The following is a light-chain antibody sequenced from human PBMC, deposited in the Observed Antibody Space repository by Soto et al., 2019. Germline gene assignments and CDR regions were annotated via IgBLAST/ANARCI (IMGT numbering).Light chain of an antibody. CDR3: QQYYSTPWT. CDR1: QSLLHSSDNRNY. Sequence: DIVMTQSPDSLAVSVGERATIKCRSSQSLLHSSDNRNYLTWYQQKPGQPPKLLIYWASTRQSGVPDRFSGSGSGIDFTLTINSLQAEDVAVYYCQQYYSTPWTFGQGTKVDIK. CDR2: WAS. V-gene: IGKV4-1*01. J-gene: IGKJ1*01.